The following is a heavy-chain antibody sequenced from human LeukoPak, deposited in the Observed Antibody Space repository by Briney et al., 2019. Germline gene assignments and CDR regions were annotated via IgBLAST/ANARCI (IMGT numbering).Heavy chain of an antibody. Sequence: GGSLRLSCAASGFTFSNYGMAWVRQAPGKGLEWVSAITGGGSDTFHADSVKGRFTISRDNSENTLYVQMNSLRAEDTATYYCAKGSSSSRLYHFDYWGQGTLVTVSS. CDR3: AKGSSSSRLYHFDY. J-gene: IGHJ4*02. V-gene: IGHV3-23*01. CDR1: GFTFSNYG. D-gene: IGHD6-6*01. CDR2: ITGGGSDT.